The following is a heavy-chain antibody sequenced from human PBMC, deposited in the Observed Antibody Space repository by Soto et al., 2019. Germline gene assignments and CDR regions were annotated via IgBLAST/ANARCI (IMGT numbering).Heavy chain of an antibody. J-gene: IGHJ3*02. CDR2: ITSSGSSI. CDR1: GFTFSDYY. D-gene: IGHD5-12*01. CDR3: AGRLAAAFDI. V-gene: IGHV3-11*01. Sequence: QVQLVESGGGLVKPGGSLRLSCAASGFTFSDYYMSWIRQAPGKGLEWVSYITSSGSSIYYTDSVKGRFTISRDNAKNSLDLQMNSLRVEDTAVYYCAGRLAAAFDIWGQGTMVTVSS.